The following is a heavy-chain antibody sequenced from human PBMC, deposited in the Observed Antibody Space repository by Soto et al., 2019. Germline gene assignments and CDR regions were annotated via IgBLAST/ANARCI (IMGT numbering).Heavy chain of an antibody. CDR3: ARAWDSSGWDYYYYYMDV. V-gene: IGHV6-1*01. J-gene: IGHJ6*03. CDR1: GDSVSSNSAA. CDR2: TYYRSKWYN. Sequence: SQTLSLTCAISGDSVSSNSAAWNWIRQSPSRGLEWLGRTYYRSKWYNDYAVSVKSRITINPDTSKNQFSLQLNSVTPEDTAVYYCARAWDSSGWDYYYYYMDVWGKGTTVTVSS. D-gene: IGHD6-19*01.